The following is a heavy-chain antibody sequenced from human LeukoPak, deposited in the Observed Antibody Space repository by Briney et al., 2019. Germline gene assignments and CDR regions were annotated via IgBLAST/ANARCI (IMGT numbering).Heavy chain of an antibody. J-gene: IGHJ4*02. CDR1: GGSISSGSYY. CDR2: IYTSGST. Sequence: SETLSLTCTVSGGSISSGSYYWSWIRQPAGKGLEWIGRIYTSGSTNYNPSLKSRVTISVDTSKNQFSLKLSSVTAADTAVYYCASFWIAAAGEYFDYWGQGTLVTVSS. CDR3: ASFWIAAAGEYFDY. D-gene: IGHD6-13*01. V-gene: IGHV4-61*02.